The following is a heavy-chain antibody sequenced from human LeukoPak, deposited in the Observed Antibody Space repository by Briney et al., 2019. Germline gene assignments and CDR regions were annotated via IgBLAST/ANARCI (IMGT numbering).Heavy chain of an antibody. J-gene: IGHJ3*02. V-gene: IGHV4-38-2*02. D-gene: IGHD1-26*01. CDR2: IYHSGST. CDR3: ARAPLSGTYYTDAFDI. Sequence: SETLSLTCTVSGYSISSGYYWGWIRQPPGKGLEWIGSIYHSGSTDYNPSLKSRVTISPDKSKNQFSLTLTSVTAADTAVYFCARAPLSGTYYTDAFDIWGQGTMVTVSS. CDR1: GYSISSGYY.